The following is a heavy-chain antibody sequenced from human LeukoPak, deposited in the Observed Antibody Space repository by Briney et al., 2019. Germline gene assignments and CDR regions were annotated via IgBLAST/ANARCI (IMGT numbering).Heavy chain of an antibody. CDR1: EYSFTSYW. CDR2: IYPGDSDT. CDR3: ARRTAVAGFDAFDI. J-gene: IGHJ3*02. D-gene: IGHD6-19*01. Sequence: GESLKISCMGSEYSFTSYWIGWVRQMTGKGLEWMGIIYPGDSDTRYSPSFQGQVTISADKSISTAYLQWSSLKASDTAMYYCARRTAVAGFDAFDIWGQGTMVTVSS. V-gene: IGHV5-51*01.